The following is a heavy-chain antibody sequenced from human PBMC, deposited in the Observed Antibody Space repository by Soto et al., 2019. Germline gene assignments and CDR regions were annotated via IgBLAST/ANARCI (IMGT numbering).Heavy chain of an antibody. J-gene: IGHJ4*02. Sequence: GEALNISCKGSGYPFSHYWIAWVRQMSGKGLEWMGSIYPGDSDTRYSPSFRGQVTISADKSISTAYLQWSSLKASDSAMFYCARLSQGGTSQAYYFDYWGQGALVTVSS. CDR3: ARLSQGGTSQAYYFDY. CDR1: GYPFSHYW. V-gene: IGHV5-51*01. CDR2: IYPGDSDT.